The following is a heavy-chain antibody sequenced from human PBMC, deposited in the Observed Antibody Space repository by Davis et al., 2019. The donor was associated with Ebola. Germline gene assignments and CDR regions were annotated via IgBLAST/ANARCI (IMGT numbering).Heavy chain of an antibody. J-gene: IGHJ6*04. Sequence: PGGSLRLSCAASGFTFSSYGLHWVRQPPGKGLEWVAVIWYDGRNKYYADSVKDRFTISRDNSKNTLYLQMNSLRAEDTAVYYCARDTYYYYNTMDVWGKGTTVTVSS. CDR1: GFTFSSYG. CDR3: ARDTYYYYNTMDV. V-gene: IGHV3-33*01. CDR2: IWYDGRNK.